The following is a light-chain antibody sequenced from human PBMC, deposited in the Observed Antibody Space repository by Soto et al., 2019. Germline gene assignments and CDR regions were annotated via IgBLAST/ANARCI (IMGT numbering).Light chain of an antibody. Sequence: DIQMTQSPSSLSASVGDRVTITCRASQSISTYLNWYQQKPGKAPNLLMYAASTLQSGVPSRFSGGESGTEYTLTISSLQPEDSATYYCQQLYIFPLTFGQGTRLEIK. CDR2: AAS. V-gene: IGKV1-9*01. CDR3: QQLYIFPLT. J-gene: IGKJ5*01. CDR1: QSISTY.